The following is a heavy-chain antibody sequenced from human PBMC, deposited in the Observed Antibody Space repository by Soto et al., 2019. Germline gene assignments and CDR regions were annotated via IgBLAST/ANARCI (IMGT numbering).Heavy chain of an antibody. J-gene: IGHJ4*02. CDR1: GYTFTSYD. D-gene: IGHD3-22*01. CDR3: ARDSDYYDSSGYYAFDY. V-gene: IGHV1-8*01. Sequence: ASVKVSCKASGYTFTSYDINWVRQATGQGLEWMGWMNPNSGNTGYAQKFQGRVTMTTDTSTSTAYMELRSLRSDDTAVYYCARDSDYYDSSGYYAFDYWGQGTLVTVSS. CDR2: MNPNSGNT.